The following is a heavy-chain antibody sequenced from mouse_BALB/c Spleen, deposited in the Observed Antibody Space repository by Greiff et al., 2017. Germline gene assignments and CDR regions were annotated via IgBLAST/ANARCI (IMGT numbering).Heavy chain of an antibody. V-gene: IGHV5-12-2*01. D-gene: IGHD2-4*01. CDR1: GFTFSSYT. CDR3: ARRGDYDDGFAY. CDR2: ISNGGGST. Sequence: EVHLVESGGGLVQPGGSLKLSCAASGFTFSSYTMSWVRQTPEKRLEWVAYISNGGGSTYYPDTVKGRFTISRDNAKNTLYLQMSSLKSEDTAMYYCARRGDYDDGFAYWGQGTLVTVSA. J-gene: IGHJ3*01.